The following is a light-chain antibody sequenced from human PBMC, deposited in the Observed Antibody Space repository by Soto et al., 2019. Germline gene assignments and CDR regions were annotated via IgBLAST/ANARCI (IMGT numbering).Light chain of an antibody. J-gene: IGLJ3*02. V-gene: IGLV2-14*01. CDR3: SSYTSSSTLV. CDR1: DRDVGGYTY. CDR2: EVS. Sequence: QSALTQPASISGSPGQSITIFCSGTDRDVGGYTYVSWYQQHPGKVPKLIISEVSNRPSGVSHRFSGSKSGNTASLTISGLQAADEADYYCSSYTSSSTLVFGGGTQLTVL.